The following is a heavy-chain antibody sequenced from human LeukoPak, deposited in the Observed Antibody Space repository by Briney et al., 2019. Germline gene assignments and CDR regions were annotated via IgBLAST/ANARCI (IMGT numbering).Heavy chain of an antibody. V-gene: IGHV4-61*02. CDR3: ARGNHFDY. CDR2: IYTSGST. CDR1: GGSISSGSYY. Sequence: SQTLSLTCTVSGGSISSGSYYWSWIRQPAGKGLEWIGRIYTSGSTNYNPSLKSRVTISVDTSKNQFSLKLSSVTAADTAVYYCARGNHFDYWGQGTLVTVSS. D-gene: IGHD3-10*01. J-gene: IGHJ4*02.